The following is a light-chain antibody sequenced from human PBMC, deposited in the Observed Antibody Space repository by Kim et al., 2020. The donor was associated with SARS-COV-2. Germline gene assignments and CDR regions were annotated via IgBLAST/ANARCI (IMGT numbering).Light chain of an antibody. CDR1: QSRLHSTGYDE. V-gene: IGKV2-28*01. CDR2: LGS. J-gene: IGKJ4*02. CDR3: MQALQTPLT. Sequence: RDSISGRCSQSRLHSTGYDEWDWYLQKPGQSPQLLIYLGSNRASGVPDRFSGSGSGTDFTLKISRVEAEDVGVYYCMQALQTPLTFGRGTKVDIK.